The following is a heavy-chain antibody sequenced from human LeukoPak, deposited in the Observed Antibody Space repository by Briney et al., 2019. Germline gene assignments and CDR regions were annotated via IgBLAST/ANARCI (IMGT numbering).Heavy chain of an antibody. V-gene: IGHV4-39*07. CDR2: IYYSGST. Sequence: SETLSLTCTVSGGSISSSSYYWGWIRQPPGKGLEWIGSIYYSGSTYYNPSLKSRVTISVDTSKNQFSLKLSSVTAADTAVYYCARDVYSSGWYWFDPWGQGTLVTVSS. CDR1: GGSISSSSYY. CDR3: ARDVYSSGWYWFDP. J-gene: IGHJ5*02. D-gene: IGHD6-19*01.